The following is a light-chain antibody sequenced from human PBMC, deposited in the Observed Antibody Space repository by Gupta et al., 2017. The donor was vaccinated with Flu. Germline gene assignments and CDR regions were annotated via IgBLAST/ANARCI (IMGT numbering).Light chain of an antibody. J-gene: IGKJ1*01. Sequence: QGCADTDGSMSLAWCWQTPRQAPRRLIYMGSYLASGVAARFSCSCSGTDFALKISRAEACGVVVYYCRQWERWPWTFGQGTKVEIK. CDR2: MGS. V-gene: IGKV2-30*01. CDR3: RQWERWPWT. CDR1: QGCADTDGSMS.